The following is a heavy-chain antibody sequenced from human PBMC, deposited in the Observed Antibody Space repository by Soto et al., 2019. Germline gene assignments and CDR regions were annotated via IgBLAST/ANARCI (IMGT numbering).Heavy chain of an antibody. J-gene: IGHJ5*02. CDR1: GGSLSNYY. CDR2: IYYSGST. CDR3: ARFPDYGAYVAP. D-gene: IGHD4-17*01. Sequence: QVQLQESGPGLVKPSETLSLTCILSGGSLSNYYWSWVRQTPGKGLEWIGYIYYSGSTTYKHNPSLESRVTISVDTSKNQFSLRLRSVTAADTAIYYCARFPDYGAYVAPWGQGTLVTVSS. V-gene: IGHV4-59*08.